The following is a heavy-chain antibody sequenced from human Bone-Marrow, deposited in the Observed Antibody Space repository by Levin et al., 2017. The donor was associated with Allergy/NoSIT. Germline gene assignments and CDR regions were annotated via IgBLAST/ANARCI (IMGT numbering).Heavy chain of an antibody. D-gene: IGHD1-7*01. CDR2: ISGSSDFT. J-gene: IGHJ5*02. CDR3: VQDIRWELPWGWFET. Sequence: GGSLRLSCATSGFTFSRFAMSWVRQAPGKGLEWVSFISGSSDFTYYSYSLEFLFTVSRDNSKNTLYLQMSSLRPEDTSMYYCVQDIRWELPWGWFETWGKGTLV. V-gene: IGHV3-23*01. CDR1: GFTFSRFA.